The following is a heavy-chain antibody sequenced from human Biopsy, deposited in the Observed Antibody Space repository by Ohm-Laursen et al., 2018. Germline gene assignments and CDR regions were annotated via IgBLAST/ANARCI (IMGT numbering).Heavy chain of an antibody. CDR3: ATKLTGYFHH. CDR2: NIPIFGTG. CDR1: GGTFSNYG. Sequence: SSVKVSCKAPGGTFSNYGVNWVRQAPGQGLEWLGGNIPIFGTGNYAQKFQDRVTVATDTSTSSVNMELRSLRSDDTAVYYCATKLTGYFHHWGQGTLVIVSS. J-gene: IGHJ1*01. D-gene: IGHD3-9*01. V-gene: IGHV1-69*05.